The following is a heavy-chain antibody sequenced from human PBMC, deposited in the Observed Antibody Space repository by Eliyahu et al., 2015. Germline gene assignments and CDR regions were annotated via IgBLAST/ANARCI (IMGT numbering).Heavy chain of an antibody. D-gene: IGHD4-11*01. CDR3: AKDHDYTELDVFA. V-gene: IGHV3-30*18. CDR2: IPYDGSNK. Sequence: QVQLVESGGGVVQPGRSLRLSXAASGFTFSSYGXHWVRQAPGKGLEWVAVIPYDGSNKYYADSVKDRVTISRDNSKNTLYLQMNSLRAEDTAVYYCAKDHDYTELDVFAWGQGTLVTVSS. CDR1: GFTFSSYG. J-gene: IGHJ5*02.